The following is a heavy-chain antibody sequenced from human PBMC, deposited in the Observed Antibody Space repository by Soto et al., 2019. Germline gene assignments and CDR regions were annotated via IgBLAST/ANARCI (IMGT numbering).Heavy chain of an antibody. CDR1: GGSISTYNY. CDR2: IIHSGST. Sequence: SETLSLTCTVSGGSISTYNYWGWIRQPPGKGLEWIANIIHSGSTYYNPSLRSRVSISLDTSKNQFSLDLSSVTAADTAVYYCARVQFGWSSSFHFNHMDVWAKGTTVTVSS. CDR3: ARVQFGWSSSFHFNHMDV. J-gene: IGHJ6*03. D-gene: IGHD6-19*01. V-gene: IGHV4-39*01.